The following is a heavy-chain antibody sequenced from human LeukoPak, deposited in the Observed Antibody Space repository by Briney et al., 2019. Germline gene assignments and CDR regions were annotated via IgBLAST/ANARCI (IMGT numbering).Heavy chain of an antibody. CDR2: INPNSGGT. CDR1: GYTFTGYF. CDR3: ARAPCSSTSCHNDY. Sequence: WASVKVSCKASGYTFTGYFMHWVRQAPGQGLEWMGWINPNSGGTNYAQKFQGRVTMTRDTSISTAYMELSRLRSDDTAVYYCARAPCSSTSCHNDYWGQGTLVTVSS. D-gene: IGHD2-2*01. J-gene: IGHJ4*02. V-gene: IGHV1-2*02.